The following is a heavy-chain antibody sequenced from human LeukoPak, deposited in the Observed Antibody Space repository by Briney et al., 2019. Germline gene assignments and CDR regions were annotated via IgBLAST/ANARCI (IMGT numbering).Heavy chain of an antibody. CDR3: ARGSSSLVDY. CDR2: IYYSGST. Sequence: PSETLSLTCTVSGCSISSYYWNWIRQPPGKGLEWIVFIYYSGSTNYNPSLKSRVAISVATSKNQFSLKLSSVTAADTAVYYCARGSSSLVDYWGQGTLVTVSS. D-gene: IGHD6-6*01. V-gene: IGHV4-59*08. CDR1: GCSISSYY. J-gene: IGHJ4*02.